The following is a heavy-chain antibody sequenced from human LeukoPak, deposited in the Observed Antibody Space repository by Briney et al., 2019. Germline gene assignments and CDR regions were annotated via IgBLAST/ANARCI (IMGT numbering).Heavy chain of an antibody. CDR2: ISYDGSNK. V-gene: IGHV3-30*18. CDR3: AKDFWAYCGGDCYSPDY. Sequence: GGSLRLSCAASGFTFSSYGMHWVRQAPGKGLEWVAVISYDGSNKYYADSVKGRFTISRDNSKSTLYLQMNSLRAEDTAVYYCAKDFWAYCGGDCYSPDYWGQGTLVTVSS. CDR1: GFTFSSYG. J-gene: IGHJ4*02. D-gene: IGHD2-21*02.